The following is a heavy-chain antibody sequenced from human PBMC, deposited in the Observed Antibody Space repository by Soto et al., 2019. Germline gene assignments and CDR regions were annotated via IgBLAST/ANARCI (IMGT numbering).Heavy chain of an antibody. CDR3: AGGGGYSTNHYCPMDV. V-gene: IGHV4-4*02. CDR2: IYHSGST. D-gene: IGHD3-22*01. CDR1: GASIRSYNW. Sequence: LSLTCDVSGASIRSYNWWSWVRQPPGKGLEWIGEIYHSGSTNYNPSLKSRVTISLDKSKNEFSLNLRSVPAVDTAVNYCAGGGGYSTNHYCPMDVWGQETTVTVFS. J-gene: IGHJ6*02.